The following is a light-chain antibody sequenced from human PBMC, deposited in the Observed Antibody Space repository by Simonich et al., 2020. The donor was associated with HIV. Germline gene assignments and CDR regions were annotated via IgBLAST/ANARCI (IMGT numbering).Light chain of an antibody. Sequence: QSVLTQAPSASGTPGQRVTLSCSGSSSNIGSNTVNWYQQLPGTAPKPLIYSINQRPAGVPDRFSGAKSGTSASLAISGLQSEDEADYYCAAWDDSLNGWVFGGGTKLTVL. J-gene: IGLJ3*02. CDR3: AAWDDSLNGWV. CDR1: SSNIGSNT. V-gene: IGLV1-44*01. CDR2: SIN.